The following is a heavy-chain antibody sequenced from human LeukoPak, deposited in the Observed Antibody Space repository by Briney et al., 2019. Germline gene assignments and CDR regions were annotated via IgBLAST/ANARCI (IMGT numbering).Heavy chain of an antibody. CDR3: ARVGRDLRWLNGMDV. J-gene: IGHJ6*02. D-gene: IGHD4-23*01. CDR2: INHSGST. V-gene: IGHV4-34*01. Sequence: PSETLSLTCAVYGGSFSGYYWSWIRQPPGKGLEWIGEINHSGSTNYNPSLKSRVTISVDTSKNQFSLKLSSVTAADTAVYYCARVGRDLRWLNGMDVWGQGTTVTVSS. CDR1: GGSFSGYY.